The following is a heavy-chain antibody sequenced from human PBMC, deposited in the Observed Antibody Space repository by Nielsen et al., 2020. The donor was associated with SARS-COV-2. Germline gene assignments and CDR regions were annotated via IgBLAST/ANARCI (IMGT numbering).Heavy chain of an antibody. J-gene: IGHJ3*02. CDR2: ITSSSSYI. D-gene: IGHD6-13*01. CDR1: GFTFSRYS. V-gene: IGHV3-21*01. Sequence: GESLKISCAASGFTFSRYSMIWVRLPPGKGVEWVSSITSSSSYIYYADSAKGRFTISRDNAKNSLYLQMNSLRAEDTTVYYCAGDSSPGYSSSGGDDAFDIWGQGTMVTVSS. CDR3: AGDSSPGYSSSGGDDAFDI.